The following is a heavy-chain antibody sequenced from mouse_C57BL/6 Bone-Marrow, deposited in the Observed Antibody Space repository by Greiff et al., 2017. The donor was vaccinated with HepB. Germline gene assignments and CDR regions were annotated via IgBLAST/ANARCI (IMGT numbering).Heavy chain of an antibody. V-gene: IGHV1-80*01. D-gene: IGHD1-1*01. CDR1: GYAFSSYW. CDR2: IYPGDGDT. CDR3: ARGDITTVVGFETY. Sequence: QVQLQQSGAELVKPGASVKISCKASGYAFSSYWMNWVKQRPGKGLEWIGQIYPGDGDTNYNGKFKGKATLTADKSSSTAYMQLSSLTSEDSAVYFCARGDITTVVGFETYWGQRTLVTVSA. J-gene: IGHJ3*01.